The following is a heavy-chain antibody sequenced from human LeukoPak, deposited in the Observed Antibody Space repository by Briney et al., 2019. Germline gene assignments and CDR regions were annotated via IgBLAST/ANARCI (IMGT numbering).Heavy chain of an antibody. J-gene: IGHJ4*02. CDR2: IRYDGSDK. D-gene: IGHD6-13*01. Sequence: PGGSLRLSCAASGFAFSSFGMHWVRQAPGKGLEWVAFIRYDGSDKYYGDSVKGRFTISRDNSNNTLFLQMNSLRAEDTSTYYCASATFSNWFYFDQWGQGTLVTVSS. CDR3: ASATFSNWFYFDQ. CDR1: GFAFSSFG. V-gene: IGHV3-30*02.